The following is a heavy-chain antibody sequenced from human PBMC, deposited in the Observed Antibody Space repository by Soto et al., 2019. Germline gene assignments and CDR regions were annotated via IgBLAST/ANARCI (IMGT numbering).Heavy chain of an antibody. CDR1: GFTFSSYA. D-gene: IGHD1-1*01. CDR3: ANHISGTHYYYYYMDV. CDR2: ITGSGGRT. J-gene: IGHJ6*03. V-gene: IGHV3-23*01. Sequence: GGSLRLSCAASGFTFSSYAMSWVRQAPGKGLEWVSAITGSGGRTYYADSVKDRFTISRDNSKNTVYLHMNSLRAEDTAVYYCANHISGTHYYYYYMDVWGKGTTVTVSS.